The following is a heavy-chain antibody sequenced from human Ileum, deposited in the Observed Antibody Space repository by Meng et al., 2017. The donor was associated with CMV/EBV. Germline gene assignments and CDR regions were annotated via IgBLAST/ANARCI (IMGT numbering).Heavy chain of an antibody. CDR1: GFIFSTYA. V-gene: IGHV3-23*03. CDR3: AKDRNYYDYNYGMDV. D-gene: IGHD3-3*01. Sequence: GESLKISCAASGFIFSTYAMSWVRQAPGKGLEWVSVIYSGGTSTYYADSVKGRFTIARDNPKNTLYLQMNSLRAEDTAVYYCAKDRNYYDYNYGMDVWGQGTTVTVSS. CDR2: IYSGGTST. J-gene: IGHJ6*02.